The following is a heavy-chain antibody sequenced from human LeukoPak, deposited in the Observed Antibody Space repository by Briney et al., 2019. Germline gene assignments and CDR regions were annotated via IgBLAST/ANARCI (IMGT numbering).Heavy chain of an antibody. V-gene: IGHV1-46*01. CDR2: INPSGGST. CDR3: ARAAAGKAWFDP. CDR1: GYTFTSYY. D-gene: IGHD6-13*01. J-gene: IGHJ5*02. Sequence: ASVKVSCKASGYTFTSYYMHWVRQAPGQGLEWMGIINPSGGSTSYAQNFQGRLTMTRDTSTSTVYMDLSSLRSEDTAVYYCARAAAGKAWFDPWGQGTLVTVSS.